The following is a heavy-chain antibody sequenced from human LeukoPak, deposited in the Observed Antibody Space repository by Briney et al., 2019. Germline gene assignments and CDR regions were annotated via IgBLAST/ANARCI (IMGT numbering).Heavy chain of an antibody. V-gene: IGHV3-33*01. Sequence: GGSLRLSCAASGFTFSSYGMHWVRQAPGKGLEWVAVIWYDGSNKYYADSVKGRFTISRDNSKNTLYLQMNSLRAEDTAVYYCARDGVAGYGMDVWGQGTTVTVSS. D-gene: IGHD6-19*01. J-gene: IGHJ6*02. CDR2: IWYDGSNK. CDR3: ARDGVAGYGMDV. CDR1: GFTFSSYG.